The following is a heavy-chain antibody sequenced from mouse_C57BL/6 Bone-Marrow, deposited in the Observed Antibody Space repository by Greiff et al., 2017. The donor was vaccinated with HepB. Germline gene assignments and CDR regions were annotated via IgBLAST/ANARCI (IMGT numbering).Heavy chain of an antibody. J-gene: IGHJ2*01. CDR2: ISSGGSYT. V-gene: IGHV5-6*02. CDR1: GFTLSSYG. CDR3: ARQGGYYDY. D-gene: IGHD2-3*01. Sequence: EVKLVESGGDLVKPGGSLKLSCAASGFTLSSYGMSWVRQTPDKRLEWVATISSGGSYTYYPDSVKGRFTISRDNAKNTLYLQMSSLKSEDTAMYYCARQGGYYDYWGQGTTLTVSS.